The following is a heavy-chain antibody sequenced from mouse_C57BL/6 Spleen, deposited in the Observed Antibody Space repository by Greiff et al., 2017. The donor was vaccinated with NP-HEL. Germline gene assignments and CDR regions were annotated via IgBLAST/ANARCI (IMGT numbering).Heavy chain of an antibody. CDR3: ARADYVSSYWFAY. V-gene: IGHV1-4*01. D-gene: IGHD1-1*01. CDR2: INPSSGYT. J-gene: IGHJ3*01. Sequence: QVQLHQSGAELARPGASVKMSCKASGYTFTSYTMHWVKQRPGQGLEWIGYINPSSGYTKYNQKFKDKATLTADKSSSTAYMQLSSLTSEDSAVYYCARADYVSSYWFAYWGQGTLVTVSA. CDR1: GYTFTSYT.